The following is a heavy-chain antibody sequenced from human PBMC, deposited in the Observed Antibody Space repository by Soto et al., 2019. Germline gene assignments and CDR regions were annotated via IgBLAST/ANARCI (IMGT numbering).Heavy chain of an antibody. CDR2: ISSSSSTI. J-gene: IGHJ3*02. D-gene: IGHD3-10*01. Sequence: EVPLVESGGGLVQPGGSLRLSCAASGFTFSSYSMNWVRQAPGKGLEWGSYISSSSSTIYYADSVKGRFTISRDNAKNSLYLQMNSLRAEDTAVYYCARDKRVYYGSVRGAFDIWGQGTMVTVSS. V-gene: IGHV3-48*01. CDR3: ARDKRVYYGSVRGAFDI. CDR1: GFTFSSYS.